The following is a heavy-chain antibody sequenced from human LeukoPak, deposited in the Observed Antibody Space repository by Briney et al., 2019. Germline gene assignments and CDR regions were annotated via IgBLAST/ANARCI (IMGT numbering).Heavy chain of an antibody. V-gene: IGHV3-21*01. D-gene: IGHD6-19*01. J-gene: IGHJ4*02. CDR2: ISSSSSYI. Sequence: NPGGSLRLSCAASGFTFSSYSMNWVRQAPGKGLEWVSSISSSSSYIYYADSVKGRFTISRDNAKNSLYLQMNSLRAEDTAVYYCARDRRSGWYRYYFDYWGQGTLVTVSS. CDR1: GFTFSSYS. CDR3: ARDRRSGWYRYYFDY.